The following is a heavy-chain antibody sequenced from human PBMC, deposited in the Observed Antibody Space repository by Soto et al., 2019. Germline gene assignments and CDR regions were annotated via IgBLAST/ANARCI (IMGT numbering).Heavy chain of an antibody. J-gene: IGHJ3*02. CDR3: AKDIHNGYYYDSSGYYYVPAFDI. D-gene: IGHD3-22*01. Sequence: GGSLRLSCAASGFTFISYGMHWVRQAPGKGLEWVAVISYDGSNKYYADSVKGRFTISRDNSKNTLYLQMNSLRAEDTAVYYCAKDIHNGYYYDSSGYYYVPAFDIWGQGTMVTVSS. CDR1: GFTFISYG. V-gene: IGHV3-30*18. CDR2: ISYDGSNK.